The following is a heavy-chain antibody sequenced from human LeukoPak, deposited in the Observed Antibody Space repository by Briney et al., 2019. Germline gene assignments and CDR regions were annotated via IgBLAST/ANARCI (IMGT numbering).Heavy chain of an antibody. Sequence: GGSLRLSCAVSGFTFSSYAVSWARQAPGKGLEWVSAISGSGGSTYYADSVKGRFTISRDNSKNTLYLQMNSLRAEDTAVYYCAKRRGSGWPYYFDYWGQGTLVTVSS. V-gene: IGHV3-23*01. CDR2: ISGSGGST. J-gene: IGHJ4*02. D-gene: IGHD6-19*01. CDR1: GFTFSSYA. CDR3: AKRRGSGWPYYFDY.